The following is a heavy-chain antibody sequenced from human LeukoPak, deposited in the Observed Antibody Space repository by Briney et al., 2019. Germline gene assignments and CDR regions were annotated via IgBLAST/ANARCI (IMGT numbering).Heavy chain of an antibody. Sequence: PGGSLRLSCAASGFTVSTNYMSWVRQAPGKGLEWVSVIYSGGSTYYADSVKGRFTISRDNSKNTLYLQMNSLRAEDTAVYYCAGASGGSYYDDAFDIWGQGKMVTVSS. CDR2: IYSGGST. CDR1: GFTVSTNY. V-gene: IGHV3-53*01. D-gene: IGHD1-26*01. J-gene: IGHJ3*02. CDR3: AGASGGSYYDDAFDI.